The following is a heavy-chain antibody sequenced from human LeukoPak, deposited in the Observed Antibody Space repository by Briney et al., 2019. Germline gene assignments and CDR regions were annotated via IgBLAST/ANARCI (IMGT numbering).Heavy chain of an antibody. CDR2: ISGSGDNT. J-gene: IGHJ6*01. D-gene: IGHD1-26*01. CDR3: AKMKGHPLPKYYMDV. Sequence: GVFLRRSCAASGFTCSGFAMSWVRRTPGKGLEWVSGISGSGDNTLYADSVKGRFTISRDNSKNTLYLEMNSLRAEDTAIYYCAKMKGHPLPKYYMDVWGQGTTVTVSS. CDR1: GFTCSGFA. V-gene: IGHV3-23*01.